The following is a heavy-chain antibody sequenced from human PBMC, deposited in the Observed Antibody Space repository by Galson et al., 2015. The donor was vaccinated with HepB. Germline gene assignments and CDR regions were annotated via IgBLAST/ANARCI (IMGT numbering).Heavy chain of an antibody. CDR2: PGDSDT. CDR3: ARFQDFYYGMDV. V-gene: IGHV5-51*01. J-gene: IGHJ6*02. Sequence: PGDSDTRYSPSFQGQVTISADKSISTAYLQWSSLKASDTATFFCARFQDFYYGMDVWGQGTTVTVSS.